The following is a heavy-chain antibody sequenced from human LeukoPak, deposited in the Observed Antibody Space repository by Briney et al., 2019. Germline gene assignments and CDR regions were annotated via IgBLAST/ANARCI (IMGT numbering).Heavy chain of an antibody. CDR1: GFTVSSNY. D-gene: IGHD3-3*01. J-gene: IGHJ4*02. Sequence: GGSLRLSCAASGFTVSSNYTSWVRQAPGKGLEWVSVIYSGGSTYYADSVKGRFTISRDNSKNTLYLQINSLRAEDTAVYYCARATPSSGYYSHFDYWGQGTLVTVSP. CDR3: ARATPSSGYYSHFDY. CDR2: IYSGGST. V-gene: IGHV3-53*01.